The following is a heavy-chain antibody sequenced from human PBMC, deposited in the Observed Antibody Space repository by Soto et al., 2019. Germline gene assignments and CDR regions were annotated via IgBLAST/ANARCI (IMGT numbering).Heavy chain of an antibody. CDR1: GGSISSSSYY. V-gene: IGHV4-39*02. J-gene: IGHJ3*02. D-gene: IGHD2-8*01. Sequence: SETLSLTCTVSGGSISSSSYYWGWIRQPPGKGLEWIGSIYYSGSTYYNPSLKSRVTISVDTSKNQFSLKLSSVTAADTAVYYCAREQDYCTNGVCSPGAFDIWGQGTMVTVSS. CDR2: IYYSGST. CDR3: AREQDYCTNGVCSPGAFDI.